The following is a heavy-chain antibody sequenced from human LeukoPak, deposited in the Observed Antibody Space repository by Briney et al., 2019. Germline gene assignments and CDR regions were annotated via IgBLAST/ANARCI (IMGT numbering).Heavy chain of an antibody. CDR3: ARPPALDESDY. CDR2: IYPGDSDT. V-gene: IGHV5-51*01. J-gene: IGHJ4*02. D-gene: IGHD2-2*01. CDR1: GYTFTSYW. Sequence: KVSCKASGYTFTSYWIGWVRQMPGKGLEWMGIIYPGDSDTRYSPSFQGQVTISADKSISTAYLQWSSLKASDTAMYYCARPPALDESDYWGQGTLVTVSS.